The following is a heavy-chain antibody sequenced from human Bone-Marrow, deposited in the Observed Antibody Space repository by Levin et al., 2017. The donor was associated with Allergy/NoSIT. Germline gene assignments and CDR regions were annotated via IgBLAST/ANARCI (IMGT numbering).Heavy chain of an antibody. CDR2: INTNTGNP. D-gene: IGHD5-12*01. V-gene: IGHV7-4-1*01. CDR1: GYTFTSYA. CDR3: AREEVVATENEAPYYYYGMDV. Sequence: GESLKISCKASGYTFTSYAMNWVRQAPGQGLEWMGWINTNTGNPTYAQGFTGRFVFSLDTSVSTAYLQICSLKAEDTAVYYCAREEVVATENEAPYYYYGMDVWGQGTTVTVSS. J-gene: IGHJ6*02.